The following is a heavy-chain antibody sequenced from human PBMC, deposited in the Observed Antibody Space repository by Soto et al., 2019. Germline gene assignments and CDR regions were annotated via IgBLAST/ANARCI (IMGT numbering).Heavy chain of an antibody. CDR3: ATEMGATQGPFDN. CDR1: VFPFGANA. J-gene: IGHJ4*02. CDR2: LSNTGRRT. V-gene: IGHV3-23*01. Sequence: EVQVLESGGGLVQPGGSLRLSRVVSVFPFGANARSWVRQAPGKGLEWVSGLSNTGRRTSYADSVKGRFNISRDNSENTVYLQMNSLRVEDTAVYYCATEMGATQGPFDNWGQGTLVTVSS. D-gene: IGHD1-26*01.